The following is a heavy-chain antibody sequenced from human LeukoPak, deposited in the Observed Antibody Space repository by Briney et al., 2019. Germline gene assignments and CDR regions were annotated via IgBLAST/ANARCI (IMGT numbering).Heavy chain of an antibody. Sequence: SGTLSLTCTVSGGSISSSSYYWGWIRQPPGKGLEWIGSIYYSGSTYYNPSLKSRVTISVDTSKNQFSLKLSSVTAADTAVYYCARHDDGTEFLDYWGQGTLVTVSS. V-gene: IGHV4-39*01. J-gene: IGHJ4*02. CDR3: ARHDDGTEFLDY. CDR2: IYYSGST. CDR1: GGSISSSSYY. D-gene: IGHD1-14*01.